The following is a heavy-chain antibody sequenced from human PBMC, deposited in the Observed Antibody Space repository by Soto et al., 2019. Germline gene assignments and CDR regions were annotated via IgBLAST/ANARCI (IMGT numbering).Heavy chain of an antibody. CDR3: TADPTNEEKYAFAI. J-gene: IGHJ3*02. Sequence: QVQLVQSGAEVKKPGASVKVSCKASGYSSTTYFIHWVRQAPGQGLGWMGVIHTSGGVTNYAQTFQGRVIMTKDTSTITVSIELSRLRSDDTAVYYCTADPTNEEKYAFAIWGQGTRVPVSS. CDR1: GYSSTTYF. V-gene: IGHV1-46*03. CDR2: IHTSGGVT. D-gene: IGHD1-1*01.